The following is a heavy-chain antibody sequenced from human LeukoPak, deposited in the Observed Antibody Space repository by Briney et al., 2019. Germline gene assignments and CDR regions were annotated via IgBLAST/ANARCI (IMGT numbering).Heavy chain of an antibody. D-gene: IGHD3-3*01. V-gene: IGHV4-39*01. CDR2: IYYSGST. Sequence: SETLSLTCTLSGGSISSSSYYWGWIRQPPGKGLEWIGSIYYSGSTYYNPSLKSRVTISVDTSKNQFSLKLSSVTAADTAVYYCARHLTGSIFGVVTPGFDYWGQGTLVTVSS. CDR1: GGSISSSSYY. J-gene: IGHJ4*02. CDR3: ARHLTGSIFGVVTPGFDY.